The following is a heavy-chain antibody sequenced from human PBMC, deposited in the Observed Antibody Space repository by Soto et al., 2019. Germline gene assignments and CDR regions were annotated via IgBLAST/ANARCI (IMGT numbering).Heavy chain of an antibody. CDR1: GGSFSGYY. CDR3: ARGAGYDYVWGSYRFHYYFDY. D-gene: IGHD3-16*02. V-gene: IGHV4-34*01. Sequence: SETLSLTCAVYGGSFSGYYWSWIRQPSGKGLEWIGEINHSGSTNYNPSLKSRVTISVDTSKNQFSLKLSSVTAADTAVYYCARGAGYDYVWGSYRFHYYFDYWGQGTLVTVSS. J-gene: IGHJ4*02. CDR2: INHSGST.